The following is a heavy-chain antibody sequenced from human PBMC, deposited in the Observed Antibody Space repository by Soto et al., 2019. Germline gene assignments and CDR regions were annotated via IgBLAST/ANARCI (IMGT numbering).Heavy chain of an antibody. V-gene: IGHV4-39*01. CDR1: GGPTSRSSYY. CDR2: IYNSGST. J-gene: IGHJ4*02. Sequence: SETLSLTCTVSGGPTSRSSYYWGWIRQPPGKGLEWIGSIYNSGSTSYNPSLKSRVTISVDTSKNQLSLRLSSVTVADTAVYYCARKSDAVASKPPDYWGQGTLVTVSS. D-gene: IGHD6-19*01. CDR3: ARKSDAVASKPPDY.